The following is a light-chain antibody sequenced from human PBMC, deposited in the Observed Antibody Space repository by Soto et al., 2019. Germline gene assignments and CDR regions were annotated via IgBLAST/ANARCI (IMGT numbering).Light chain of an antibody. CDR1: QSVSSG. CDR3: QQHRMYPST. V-gene: IGKV3-15*01. CDR2: AAS. J-gene: IGKJ4*01. Sequence: EIVITQSPATLSVSPGERATLSCRAVQSVSSGLAWYQQKPGQTPRLLIYAASTRATGIPARFSGSGSGTEFTLTISRLQSEDFATYYCQQHRMYPSTFGEGTKVDIK.